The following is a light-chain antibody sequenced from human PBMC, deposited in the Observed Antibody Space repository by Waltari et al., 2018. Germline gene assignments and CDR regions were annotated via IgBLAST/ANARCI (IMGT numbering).Light chain of an antibody. J-gene: IGKJ4*01. CDR3: QQYDASPLT. V-gene: IGKV4-1*01. CDR2: WAS. CDR1: QSVLYSANNNNF. Sequence: DIVMTQSPDSLAVSLGERATINCKSSQSVLYSANNNNFIAWYEQKSGQPPKLLIYWASTQASGVPDRFSGSGSGTDFTLTISNLQPEDVAVYYCQQYDASPLTFGGGTKVEI.